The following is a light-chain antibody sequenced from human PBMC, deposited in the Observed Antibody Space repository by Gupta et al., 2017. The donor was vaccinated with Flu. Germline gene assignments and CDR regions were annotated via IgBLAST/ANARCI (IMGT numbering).Light chain of an antibody. J-gene: IGKJ1*01. CDR2: AAT. V-gene: IGKV1-39*01. Sequence: DLRMTESPSSLSASVGDRVTLTCRASQGILTYVNWYQQKPGKSPKLLLSAATRLQVGVPSRFSGSGSGTDFTLTISSLHPEDFATYFCQQASAIPSTFGQGTRVEI. CDR1: QGILTY. CDR3: QQASAIPST.